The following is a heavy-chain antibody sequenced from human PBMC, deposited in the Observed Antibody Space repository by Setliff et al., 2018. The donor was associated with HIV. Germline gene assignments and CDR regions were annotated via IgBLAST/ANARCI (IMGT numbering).Heavy chain of an antibody. CDR1: GGSISTNRDH. CDR2: ISYSGNT. J-gene: IGHJ4*02. V-gene: IGHV4-39*07. D-gene: IGHD3-22*01. Sequence: SETLSLTCNVSGGSISTNRDHWGWIRQPPGKGLEWIGSISYSGNTYYHPSLQSRVTISLDMSKNQFSLKVKSVTAADTAVYYCARDPHYFDRSGHYSYFYFDFWGLGMRVTVSS. CDR3: ARDPHYFDRSGHYSYFYFDF.